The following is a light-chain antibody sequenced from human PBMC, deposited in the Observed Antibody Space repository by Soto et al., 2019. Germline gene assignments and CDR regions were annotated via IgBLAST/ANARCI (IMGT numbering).Light chain of an antibody. CDR2: EVT. J-gene: IGLJ2*01. Sequence: QSALTQPPSASGSPGQSVTISCTGTSSDVGGYNYVSWYQQHPGKAPKMLIYEVTERPSGVPDRFSGSKSGNTASLTVSGLQDEDEADYYCSSYAGSSNLVFGGGTKLTVL. V-gene: IGLV2-8*01. CDR3: SSYAGSSNLV. CDR1: SSDVGGYNY.